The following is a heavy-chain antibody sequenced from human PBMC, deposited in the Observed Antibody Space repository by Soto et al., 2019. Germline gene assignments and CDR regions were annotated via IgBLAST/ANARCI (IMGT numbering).Heavy chain of an antibody. CDR1: GGTFNSYA. Sequence: QVQLVQSGAEVKKPESSVRVSCKASGGTFNSYAITWVRQAPGQGLEWMGGTIPMFGTTNYAEKFQGRVTISADESTNTAYMELSSLRPEDTAVYYCTRCGIRYHSIGYYLGIDGMDVWGHGTPVIVSS. CDR2: TIPMFGTT. J-gene: IGHJ6*02. D-gene: IGHD3-22*01. CDR3: TRCGIRYHSIGYYLGIDGMDV. V-gene: IGHV1-69*12.